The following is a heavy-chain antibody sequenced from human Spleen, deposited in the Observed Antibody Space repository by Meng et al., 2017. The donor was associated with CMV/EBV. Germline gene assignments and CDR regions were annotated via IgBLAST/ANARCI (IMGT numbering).Heavy chain of an antibody. CDR1: GFIFSDYA. D-gene: IGHD3-10*01. V-gene: IGHV3-30*04. J-gene: IGHJ4*02. CDR3: ARDEGNLWFGKLDY. CDR2: ISYEGSNK. Sequence: GESLKISCAGSGFIFSDYAMHWVRQAPGKGLEWVAVISYEGSNKYYADSVKGRFTISRDNSKNTLYVQMNSLRAEDTAVYYCARDEGNLWFGKLDYWGQGALVTVSS.